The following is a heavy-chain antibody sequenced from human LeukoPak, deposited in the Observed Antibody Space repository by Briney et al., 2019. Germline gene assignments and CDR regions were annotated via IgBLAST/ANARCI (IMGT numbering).Heavy chain of an antibody. D-gene: IGHD6-19*01. CDR1: GFTFSSYG. CDR3: AKDLYSGLDGMDV. J-gene: IGHJ6*02. Sequence: GGSLRLSCAASGFTFSSYGMHWVRQAPGKGLEWVAVISYDESNKYYADSVKGRFTISRDNSKNTLYLHMNSLRAEDTAVYYCAKDLYSGLDGMDVWGQGTTVTVSS. V-gene: IGHV3-30*18. CDR2: ISYDESNK.